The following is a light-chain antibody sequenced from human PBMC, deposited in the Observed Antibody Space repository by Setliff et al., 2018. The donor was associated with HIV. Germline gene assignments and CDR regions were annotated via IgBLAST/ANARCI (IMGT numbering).Light chain of an antibody. CDR2: GND. CDR1: NSNIGGNY. V-gene: IGLV1-47*01. J-gene: IGLJ1*01. CDR3: AAWDDSMSGPNV. Sequence: QSVLTQPPSASGTPGQRVTISCSGSNSNIGGNYVSWYQHVPGTAPKLLIYGNDKRPSGVPDRFSGSKSGTSASLAISGLRSEDEADYYCAAWDDSMSGPNVFGTGTKVTGL.